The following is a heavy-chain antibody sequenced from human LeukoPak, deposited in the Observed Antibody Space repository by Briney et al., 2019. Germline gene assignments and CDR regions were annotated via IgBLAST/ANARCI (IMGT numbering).Heavy chain of an antibody. Sequence: SETLSLTCAVYGGSFSGYYWSWIRQPPGKGLEWIGEINHSGSTNYNPSLKSRVTISVDTSKNQFSLKLSSVTAADTAVYYCAGYYSEDAFDIWGQGTMVTVSS. CDR3: AGYYSEDAFDI. CDR1: GGSFSGYY. V-gene: IGHV4-34*01. J-gene: IGHJ3*02. CDR2: INHSGST. D-gene: IGHD4-11*01.